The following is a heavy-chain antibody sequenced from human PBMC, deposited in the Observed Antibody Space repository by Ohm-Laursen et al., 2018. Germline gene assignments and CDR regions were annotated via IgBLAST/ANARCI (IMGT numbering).Heavy chain of an antibody. CDR3: AKGYCSGGSCYYPPDV. V-gene: IGHV3-23*01. Sequence: SLRLSCSASGFPFSTYAMSWVRQAPGKGLEWVSVISGSGGTTYYAESVKGRFTISRDNSKITLYLQMNSLRAEDTAVYYCAKGYCSGGSCYYPPDVWGQGTTVTVSS. CDR1: GFPFSTYA. CDR2: ISGSGGTT. D-gene: IGHD2-15*01. J-gene: IGHJ6*02.